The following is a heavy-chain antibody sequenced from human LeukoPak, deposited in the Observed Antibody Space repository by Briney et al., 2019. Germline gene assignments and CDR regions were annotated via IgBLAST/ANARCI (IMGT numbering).Heavy chain of an antibody. CDR1: GGSISGYY. CDR3: ARIAQTGYSSSWTRRYYYYYMDV. CDR2: IYYSGST. Sequence: SETLSLTCTVSGGSISGYYWGWIRQPPGKGLEYIGYIYYSGSTNYNPSLKSRVTISVDTSKNQFSLKLSSVTAADTAVYYCARIAQTGYSSSWTRRYYYYYMDVWGKGTTVTVSS. V-gene: IGHV4-59*12. J-gene: IGHJ6*03. D-gene: IGHD6-13*01.